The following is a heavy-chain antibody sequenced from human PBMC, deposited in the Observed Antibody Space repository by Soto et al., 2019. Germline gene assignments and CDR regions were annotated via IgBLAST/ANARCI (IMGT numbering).Heavy chain of an antibody. J-gene: IGHJ4*02. CDR2: IGTAGDT. CDR1: GFTFSSYD. V-gene: IGHV3-13*01. Sequence: PGESLKISCAASGFTFSSYDMHWVRQATGKGLEWVSAIGTAGDTYYPGSVKGRFTISRENAKNSLYLQMNSLRAGDTAVYYCARGGWDYIWGSYREYYFDYWGQGTLVTVSS. CDR3: ARGGWDYIWGSYREYYFDY. D-gene: IGHD3-16*02.